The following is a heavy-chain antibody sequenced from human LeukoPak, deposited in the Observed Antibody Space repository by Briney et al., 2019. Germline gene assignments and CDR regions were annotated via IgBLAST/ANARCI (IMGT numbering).Heavy chain of an antibody. Sequence: PGGSLRLSCAASGFTFSSYEMNWGRQAPGKGLEWVSYISSSGSTIYYADSVKGRFTISRDNAKNSLYLQMNSLRAEDTAVYYCARSEGYYSSRHDYWGQGTLVTVSS. CDR3: ARSEGYYSSRHDY. V-gene: IGHV3-48*03. CDR1: GFTFSSYE. CDR2: ISSSGSTI. D-gene: IGHD3-22*01. J-gene: IGHJ4*02.